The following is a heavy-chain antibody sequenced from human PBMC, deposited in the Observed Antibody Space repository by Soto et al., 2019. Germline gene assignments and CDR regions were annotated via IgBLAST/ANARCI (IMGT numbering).Heavy chain of an antibody. V-gene: IGHV3-48*02. CDR2: ISSGSDTI. D-gene: IGHD1-26*01. CDR3: ARDGKFYYYYYGMDV. J-gene: IGHJ6*02. CDR1: GFTFFTYS. Sequence: ASVKVSCAASGFTFFTYSMHWVRQAPGKGLEWISYISSGSDTIYYADSVKGRFTISRDNAKNSLDLQMNSLRDEDTAVYYCARDGKFYYYYYGMDVWGQGTTVTVSS.